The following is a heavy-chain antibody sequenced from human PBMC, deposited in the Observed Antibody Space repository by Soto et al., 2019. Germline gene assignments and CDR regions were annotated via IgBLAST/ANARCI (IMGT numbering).Heavy chain of an antibody. CDR1: GFTFSSYG. Sequence: GGSLRLSCAASGFTFSSYGMHWVRQAPGKGLEWVAVISYDGSNKYYADSVKGRFTISRDNSKNTLYLQMNSLRAEDTAVYYCAKDLRFLEWFYCQSPFYYGLDVWGQGTTVTFS. CDR2: ISYDGSNK. D-gene: IGHD3-3*01. CDR3: AKDLRFLEWFYCQSPFYYGLDV. V-gene: IGHV3-30*18. J-gene: IGHJ6*02.